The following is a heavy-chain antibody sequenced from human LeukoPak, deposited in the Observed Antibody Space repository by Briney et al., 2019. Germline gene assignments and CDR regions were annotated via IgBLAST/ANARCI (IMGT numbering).Heavy chain of an antibody. D-gene: IGHD3-22*01. CDR2: IYSGGST. CDR3: ARDSDSSGLAFDY. V-gene: IGHV3-53*01. CDR1: GFTVSSNY. J-gene: IGHJ4*02. Sequence: GGSLRLSCAASGFTVSSNYMSWVRQAPGKGLEWVSAIYSGGSTYYADSVKGRFTISRDNSKNTLYLQMNSLRAEDTAVYYCARDSDSSGLAFDYWGQGTLVTVSS.